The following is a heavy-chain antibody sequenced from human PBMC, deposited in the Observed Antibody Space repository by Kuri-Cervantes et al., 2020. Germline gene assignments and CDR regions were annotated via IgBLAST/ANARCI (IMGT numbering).Heavy chain of an antibody. CDR1: GGSISSYY. CDR3: ARGRGYSYGQRKSFDY. CDR2: IYYSGST. V-gene: IGHV4-59*01. D-gene: IGHD5-18*01. Sequence: SETLSLTCAVSGGSISSYYWSWIRQPPGKGLEWIGYIYYSGSTNYNPSLKSRVTISVDTSKNQFSLKLSSVTAADTAVYYCARGRGYSYGQRKSFDYWGQGTLVTVSS. J-gene: IGHJ4*02.